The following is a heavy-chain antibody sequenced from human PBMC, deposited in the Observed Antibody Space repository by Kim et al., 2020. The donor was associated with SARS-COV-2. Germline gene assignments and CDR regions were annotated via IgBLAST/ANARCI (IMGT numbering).Heavy chain of an antibody. CDR2: IIPIFGIA. D-gene: IGHD6-13*01. V-gene: IGHV1-69*04. CDR3: ARGPGIAAAGTRYYYYYYMDV. Sequence: SVKVSCKASGGTFSSYAISWVRQAPGQGLEWMGRIIPIFGIANYAQKFQGRVTITADKSTSTAYMELSSLRSEDTAVYYCARGPGIAAAGTRYYYYYYMDVWGKGTTVTVSS. CDR1: GGTFSSYA. J-gene: IGHJ6*03.